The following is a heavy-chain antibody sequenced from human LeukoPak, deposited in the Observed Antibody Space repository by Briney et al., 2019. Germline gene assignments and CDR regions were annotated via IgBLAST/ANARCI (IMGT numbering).Heavy chain of an antibody. Sequence: SETLSLTCTVSGYSISSGYYWGWIRQPPGKGLEWIGGIYHSGSTYYNPSLKSRVTISVDTSKNQFSLKLSSVTAADTAVYYCARVRGSPLYSSSTGTNWFDPWGQGTLVTASS. CDR3: ARVRGSPLYSSSTGTNWFDP. D-gene: IGHD6-13*01. CDR1: GYSISSGYY. V-gene: IGHV4-38-2*02. J-gene: IGHJ5*02. CDR2: IYHSGST.